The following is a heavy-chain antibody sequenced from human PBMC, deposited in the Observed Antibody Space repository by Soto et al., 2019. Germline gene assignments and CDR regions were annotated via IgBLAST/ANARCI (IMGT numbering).Heavy chain of an antibody. CDR3: ATSVNSAMGFDY. J-gene: IGHJ4*02. D-gene: IGHD5-18*01. CDR2: INPNGGIT. V-gene: IGHV1-46*01. CDR1: GYTFTHYY. Sequence: QVQLVQSGAEVKKPGASVRVSCKASGYTFTHYYIHWVRQAPGQGLEWMGIINPNGGITTYAQKFRAGFSMTRDTSTSTVYLELSSLRSEDSAVYYCATSVNSAMGFDYWGQGTLVTVSS.